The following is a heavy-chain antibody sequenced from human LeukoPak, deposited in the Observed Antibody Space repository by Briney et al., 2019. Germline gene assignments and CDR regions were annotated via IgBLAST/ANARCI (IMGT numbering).Heavy chain of an antibody. CDR2: TYYRSKWYY. CDR3: ARDPGYCYGFDV. D-gene: IGHD2-15*01. V-gene: IGHV6-1*01. Sequence: SQTLSLTCAISGDSVSSGTSAWNWIRQSPSRGLEWLGRTYYRSKWYYEYSVPVKSRITVNADTSENQFSLQLTSVTPDDTAVYYCARDPGYCYGFDVWGQGTTVTVSS. J-gene: IGHJ6*02. CDR1: GDSVSSGTSA.